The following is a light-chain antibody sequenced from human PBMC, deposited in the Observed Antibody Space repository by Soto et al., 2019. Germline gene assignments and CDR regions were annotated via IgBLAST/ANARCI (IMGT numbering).Light chain of an antibody. Sequence: ALTQPASVSASPGQSITISCTGTSSDVGGSNFVSWYEQHPGKPPKLIIYDVATRPSGVSNRFSGSKSGSTASLIISRLQTEDEADYYCVSFTSSTTYVFGSGTKVTVL. CDR3: VSFTSSTTYV. CDR1: SSDVGGSNF. V-gene: IGLV2-14*01. CDR2: DVA. J-gene: IGLJ1*01.